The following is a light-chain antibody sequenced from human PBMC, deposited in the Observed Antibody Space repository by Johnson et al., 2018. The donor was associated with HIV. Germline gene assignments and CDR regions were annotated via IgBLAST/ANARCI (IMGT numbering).Light chain of an antibody. CDR3: LPGNTGPRSYI. Sequence: QPVLTQPPSVSAAPGQKVTISCSGSSSNIGNNYVSWYQQLPGTATKLLIYENNIRPSGIPDRFSGSKSGSSATLGITGRWPEDEADYYCLPGNTGPRSYIFGSGTKVTVL. V-gene: IGLV1-41*01. J-gene: IGLJ1*01. CDR2: ENN. CDR1: SSNIGNNY.